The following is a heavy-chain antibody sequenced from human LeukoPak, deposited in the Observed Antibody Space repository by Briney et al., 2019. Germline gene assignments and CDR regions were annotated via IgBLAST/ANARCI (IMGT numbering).Heavy chain of an antibody. CDR3: AKEGVVVAAGFYFDY. J-gene: IGHJ4*02. CDR1: GFTFSSYG. CDR2: ISYDGSNK. Sequence: GGSLRLSRAASGFTFSSYGMHWVRQAPGKGLEWVAVISYDGSNKYYADSVKGRFTISRDNSKNTLYLQMNSLRAEDTAVYYCAKEGVVVAAGFYFDYWGQGTLVTVSS. D-gene: IGHD2-15*01. V-gene: IGHV3-30*18.